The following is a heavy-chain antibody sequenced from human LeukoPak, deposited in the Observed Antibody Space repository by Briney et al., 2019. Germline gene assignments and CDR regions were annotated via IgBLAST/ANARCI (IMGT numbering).Heavy chain of an antibody. Sequence: SETLSLTCAVYGGSFSGYYWSWIRQPPGKGLEWIGEINHSGSTNYNPSLKSRVTISVDTSKNQFSLKLSSVTAADTAVYYCARGSGYSSGWYSTWFDPWGQGTLVTVSS. D-gene: IGHD6-19*01. CDR3: ARGSGYSSGWYSTWFDP. J-gene: IGHJ5*02. CDR1: GGSFSGYY. CDR2: INHSGST. V-gene: IGHV4-34*01.